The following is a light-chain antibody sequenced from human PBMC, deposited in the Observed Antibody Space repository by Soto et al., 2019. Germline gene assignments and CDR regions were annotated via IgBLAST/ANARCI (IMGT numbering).Light chain of an antibody. CDR3: SSYTSSSTLGGV. Sequence: QSALTQPASVSWSPGQSITISCTGTSSEVCGYNYVSWYQQHPGKAPKLMIYDVSNRPSGVSNRFSGSKSGNTASLTISGLQAEDEADYYCSSYTSSSTLGGVFGTGTKVTVL. J-gene: IGLJ1*01. V-gene: IGLV2-14*01. CDR2: DVS. CDR1: SSEVCGYNY.